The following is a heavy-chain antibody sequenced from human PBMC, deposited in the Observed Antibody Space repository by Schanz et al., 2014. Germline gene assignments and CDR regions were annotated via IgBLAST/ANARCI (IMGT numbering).Heavy chain of an antibody. CDR1: GFTFSRYW. D-gene: IGHD3-16*01. J-gene: IGHJ3*01. Sequence: EVQLVESGGGLVQPGGSLRLCCVASGFTFSRYWMTWVRQAPGKGLEWVSYISSSSIYTNYANSVKGRFTISRDNSKXXXXLQMGXXXXXXXXXXXXARDRYGYFIYPSPFSLWGQGTMVTVSS. CDR3: ARDRYGYFIYPSPFSL. CDR2: ISSSSIYT. V-gene: IGHV3-48*01.